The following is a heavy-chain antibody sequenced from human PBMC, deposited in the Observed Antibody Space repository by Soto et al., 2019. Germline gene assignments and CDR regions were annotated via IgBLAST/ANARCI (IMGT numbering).Heavy chain of an antibody. CDR1: RFTFSNSD. CDR2: VSWNGSRP. Sequence: EVQLVESGGGLVQPGGSLRLSCAASRFTFSNSDVNWVHQAPGKGLEWVSGVSWNGSRPHYAASVKGRFIISRDNSRNALYLQTNSLRAEDTAVYYCVRRYNDFWSGYYAFDIWGQGTMVTVSS. J-gene: IGHJ3*02. D-gene: IGHD3-3*01. V-gene: IGHV3-35*01. CDR3: VRRYNDFWSGYYAFDI.